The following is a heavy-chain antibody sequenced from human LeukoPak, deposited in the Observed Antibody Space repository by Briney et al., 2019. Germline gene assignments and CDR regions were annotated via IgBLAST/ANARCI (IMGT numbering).Heavy chain of an antibody. CDR1: GGSISSYY. V-gene: IGHV4-59*01. CDR2: IYYSGST. CDR3: ARDRDCSSTSCYRNAFDI. J-gene: IGHJ3*02. D-gene: IGHD2-2*02. Sequence: SETLSLTCTVSGGSISSYYWSWIRQPPGKGLEWIGYIYYSGSTNYNPSLKSRVTISVDTSKNQFSLKLSSVTAADTAVYYCARDRDCSSTSCYRNAFDIWGQGTMVTVSS.